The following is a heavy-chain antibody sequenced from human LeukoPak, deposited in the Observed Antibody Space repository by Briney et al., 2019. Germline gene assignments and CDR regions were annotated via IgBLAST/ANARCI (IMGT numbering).Heavy chain of an antibody. Sequence: SVKVSCKASGGTFSSYAISWVRQAPGQGLEWMGGIIPIFGTANYAQKFQGRVTITADKSTSAAYMELSSLRSEDTAVYYCARGSAYGSGSTTFDYWGQGTLVTVSS. V-gene: IGHV1-69*06. CDR2: IIPIFGTA. J-gene: IGHJ4*02. CDR3: ARGSAYGSGSTTFDY. CDR1: GGTFSSYA. D-gene: IGHD3-10*01.